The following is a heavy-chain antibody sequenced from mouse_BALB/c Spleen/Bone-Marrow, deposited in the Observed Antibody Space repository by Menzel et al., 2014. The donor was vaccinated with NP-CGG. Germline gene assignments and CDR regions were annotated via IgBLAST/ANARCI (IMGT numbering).Heavy chain of an antibody. CDR2: ISSGGSYT. CDR1: GFAFSSYD. J-gene: IGHJ2*01. V-gene: IGHV5-9*02. CDR3: ARPLTGAYFDY. Sequence: EVQRVESGGGLVKPGGSLKLSCAASGFAFSSYDMSWVRQTPEKRLEWVATISSGGSYTYYPDSVEGRFTISRDNARNTLYLQMSSLRSEDTALYYCARPLTGAYFDYWGQGTTLTVSS. D-gene: IGHD4-1*01.